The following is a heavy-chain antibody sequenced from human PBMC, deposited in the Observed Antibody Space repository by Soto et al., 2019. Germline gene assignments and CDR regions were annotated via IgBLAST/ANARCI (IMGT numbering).Heavy chain of an antibody. J-gene: IGHJ4*02. CDR2: ISGSGGST. D-gene: IGHD3-3*01. CDR1: GFTFSSYA. V-gene: IGHV3-23*01. Sequence: EVQLLESGGGLVQPGGSLRLSCAASGFTFSSYAMSWVRQAPGKGLEWVSAISGSGGSTYYADSVKGRFTISRDNSKNTLYMQMNSLRAEDTAVYYCAKDQRITIFGAGFDYWGQGTLVTVSS. CDR3: AKDQRITIFGAGFDY.